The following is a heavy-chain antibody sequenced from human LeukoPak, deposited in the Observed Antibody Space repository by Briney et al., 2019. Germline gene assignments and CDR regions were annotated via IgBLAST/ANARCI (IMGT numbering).Heavy chain of an antibody. J-gene: IGHJ5*02. V-gene: IGHV1-46*01. Sequence: ASVKVSCKASGYTFTGYYMHWVRQAPGQGLEWMGIINPSAGTTTYAQKSQGRVTMTRDTSTSTVYMELSSLRSEDTAVYCCARDGDENSSSWSWFDPWGQGTLVTVSS. CDR3: ARDGDENSSSWSWFDP. D-gene: IGHD6-13*01. CDR1: GYTFTGYY. CDR2: INPSAGTT.